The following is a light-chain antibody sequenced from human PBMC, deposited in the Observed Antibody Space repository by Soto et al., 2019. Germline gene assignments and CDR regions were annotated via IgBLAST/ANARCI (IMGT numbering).Light chain of an antibody. CDR2: SAS. V-gene: IGKV3-15*01. Sequence: EIVMTQSPSTLSLSPGQRATLSCRASQSVSSKLAWYQQRPGQAPRLLIYSASTRATCIPARFSGSGSGTEFTLTISSLQSEDFAVYYCHQYNHWLTWKFGQGTKVDIK. CDR3: HQYNHWLTWK. J-gene: IGKJ1*01. CDR1: QSVSSK.